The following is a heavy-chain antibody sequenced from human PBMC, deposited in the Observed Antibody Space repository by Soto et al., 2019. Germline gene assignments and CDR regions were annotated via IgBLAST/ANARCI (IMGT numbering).Heavy chain of an antibody. CDR2: ISDIATT. CDR3: ARSPRGGAVTRLAN. D-gene: IGHD1-26*01. V-gene: IGHV4-59*01. J-gene: IGHJ4*02. Sequence: PSETLSLTCTVSGGSISRFYWSWIRQPPGKGLEWIGFISDIATTNYNPSLKSRVTISVDTSKSQFSLKLSSVTAADTAVYYCARSPRGGAVTRLANWGQGTLVTVSS. CDR1: GGSISRFY.